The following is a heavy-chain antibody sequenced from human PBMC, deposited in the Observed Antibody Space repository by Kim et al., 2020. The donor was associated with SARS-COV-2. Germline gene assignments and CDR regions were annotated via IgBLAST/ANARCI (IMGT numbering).Heavy chain of an antibody. CDR2: IYSGGST. V-gene: IGHV3-66*02. CDR3: ARDHCTNGVCYLAFDI. J-gene: IGHJ3*02. CDR1: GFTVSSNY. D-gene: IGHD2-8*01. Sequence: GGSLRLSCAASGFTVSSNYMSWVRQAPGKGLEWVSVIYSGGSTYYADSVKGRFTISRDNSKNTLYLQMNSLRAEDTAVYYCARDHCTNGVCYLAFDIWGQVTMVTVSS.